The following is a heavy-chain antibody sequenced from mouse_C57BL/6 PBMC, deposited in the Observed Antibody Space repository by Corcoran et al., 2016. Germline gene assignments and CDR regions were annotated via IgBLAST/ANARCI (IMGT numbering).Heavy chain of an antibody. Sequence: DVQLQESGPGLVKPSQSLSPTCSVTGYSITSGYYWNWIRQFPGNKLEWMGYISYDGSNNYNPSLKNRISITRDTSKNQFFLKLNSVTTEDTATYYCANDGSSYGWFAYWGQGTLVTVSA. V-gene: IGHV3-6*01. CDR1: GYSITSGYY. CDR3: ANDGSSYGWFAY. J-gene: IGHJ3*01. D-gene: IGHD1-1*01. CDR2: ISYDGSN.